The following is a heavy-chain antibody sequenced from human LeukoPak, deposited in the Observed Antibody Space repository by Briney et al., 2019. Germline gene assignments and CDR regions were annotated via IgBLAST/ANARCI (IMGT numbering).Heavy chain of an antibody. CDR2: ISSSGSTI. J-gene: IGHJ4*02. D-gene: IGHD2-15*01. Sequence: PGGSLRLSCAASGFTFSSYEMNWVRQAPGKGLEWVSYISSSGSTIYYADSVKGRFTISRDNAKNSLYLQMNSLRAEDTAVYYCARAEVAATFDYWGQGTLVTVSS. CDR1: GFTFSSYE. V-gene: IGHV3-48*03. CDR3: ARAEVAATFDY.